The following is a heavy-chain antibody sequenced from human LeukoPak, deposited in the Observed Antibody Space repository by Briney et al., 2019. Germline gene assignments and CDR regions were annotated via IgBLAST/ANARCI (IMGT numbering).Heavy chain of an antibody. CDR3: AKDRGY. J-gene: IGHJ4*02. CDR2: ISASGGSA. V-gene: IGHV3-23*01. CDR1: GFTFSDYY. Sequence: PGGSLRLSCAASGFTFSDYYMSWIRQAPGKGLEWVSAISASGGSAYYADSVKGRFTISRDNSKNTLYLQMTGLRVEDTAVYYCAKDRGYWGQGTLVTVSS.